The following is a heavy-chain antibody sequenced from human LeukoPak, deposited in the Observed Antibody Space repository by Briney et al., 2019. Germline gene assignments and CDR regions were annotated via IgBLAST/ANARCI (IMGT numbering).Heavy chain of an antibody. V-gene: IGHV3-23*01. Sequence: TGGSLRLSCAASGFTFSSYGMSWVRQAPGKGLEWVSAISGSGGSTYYADSVKGRFTISRDNSKNTLYLQMNSLRAEDTAVYYCATRQYYYDSSGYLDFDYWGQGTLVTVSS. D-gene: IGHD3-22*01. CDR1: GFTFSSYG. CDR3: ATRQYYYDSSGYLDFDY. CDR2: ISGSGGST. J-gene: IGHJ4*02.